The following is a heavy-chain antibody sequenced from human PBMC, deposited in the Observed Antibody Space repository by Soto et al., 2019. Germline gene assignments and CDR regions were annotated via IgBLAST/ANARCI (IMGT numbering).Heavy chain of an antibody. CDR1: GGSISSSNW. V-gene: IGHV4-4*02. D-gene: IGHD1-26*01. CDR2: IYHSGST. Sequence: SETLSLACAVSGGSISSSNWWSWVRQPPGKGLEWIGEIYHSGSTNYNPSLKSRVTISVDKSKNQFSLKLSSVTAADTAVYYCARVSGSYYYGMDVWGQGTTVTVS. J-gene: IGHJ6*02. CDR3: ARVSGSYYYGMDV.